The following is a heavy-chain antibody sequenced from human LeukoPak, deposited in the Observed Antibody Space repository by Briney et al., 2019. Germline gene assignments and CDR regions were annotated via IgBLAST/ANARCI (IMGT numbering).Heavy chain of an antibody. D-gene: IGHD3-22*01. CDR3: ARDHYDSSGYTNRFDY. V-gene: IGHV1-3*01. Sequence: ASAKVSCKASGYTFTSYAMHWVRQAPGQRLEWMGWINAGNGNTKYSQKFQGRVTITRDTSASTAYMELSSLRSEDTAVFYCARDHYDSSGYTNRFDYWGQGTLVTVPS. CDR1: GYTFTSYA. CDR2: INAGNGNT. J-gene: IGHJ4*02.